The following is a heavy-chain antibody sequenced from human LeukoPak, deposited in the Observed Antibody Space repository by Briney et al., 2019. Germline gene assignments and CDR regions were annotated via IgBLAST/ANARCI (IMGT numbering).Heavy chain of an antibody. CDR1: GDSISSSY. V-gene: IGHV4-59*01. J-gene: IGHJ5*02. Sequence: KPSETLSLTCNVSGDSISSSYWSWIRQPPGKGLEWIGYIYYSGSTNYNPSLKSRVTISVDTPKNQFSLKLSSVTAADTAVYYCARNPGYSNYWSGPNWFDPWGQGTLVTVSS. CDR2: IYYSGST. CDR3: ARNPGYSNYWSGPNWFDP. D-gene: IGHD3-3*01.